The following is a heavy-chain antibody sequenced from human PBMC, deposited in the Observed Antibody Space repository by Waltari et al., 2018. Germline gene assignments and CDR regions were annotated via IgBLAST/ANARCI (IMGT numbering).Heavy chain of an antibody. Sequence: QVQLVESGGGVVQSGRSLRLSCEASGFSLRKYAVHWVRQAPGKGLEWVGVTSPDGFNKYYADSVQGRFTISRDRSLQMSALRSEDTAVYYCARGGSDRAPLDYWGRGTLVTVSS. CDR1: GFSLRKYA. CDR2: TSPDGFNK. D-gene: IGHD1-1*01. V-gene: IGHV3-30*15. J-gene: IGHJ4*02. CDR3: ARGGSDRAPLDY.